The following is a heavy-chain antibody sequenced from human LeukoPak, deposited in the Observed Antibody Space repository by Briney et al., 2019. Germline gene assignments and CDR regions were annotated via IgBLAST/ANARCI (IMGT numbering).Heavy chain of an antibody. V-gene: IGHV5-51*01. D-gene: IGHD3-22*01. CDR2: TNPGDSNT. CDR3: VRSPASSSGTCYPNWFDP. CDR1: GYSFTNNW. Sequence: PGESLKTSCKGSGYSFTNNWIGWVRQMPGKGLEWMGITNPGDSNTRYSPSFQGQVTISADKSISSAYLQWSSLKASDTAMYYCVRSPASSSGTCYPNWFDPWGQGTLVTVSP. J-gene: IGHJ5*02.